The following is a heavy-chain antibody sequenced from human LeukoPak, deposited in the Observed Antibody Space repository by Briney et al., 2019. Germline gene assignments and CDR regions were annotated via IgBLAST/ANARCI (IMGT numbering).Heavy chain of an antibody. CDR2: ISAYNGNT. V-gene: IGHV1-18*01. D-gene: IGHD3-16*02. Sequence: ASVKVSCKGSGGTFSSYGISWVRQAPGQGLEWMGWISAYNGNTNYAQKLQGRVTMTTDTSTSTAYMELRSLRSDDTAVYYCARVWYDYVWGSYRPNWFDPWGQGTLVTVSS. CDR3: ARVWYDYVWGSYRPNWFDP. CDR1: GGTFSSYG. J-gene: IGHJ5*02.